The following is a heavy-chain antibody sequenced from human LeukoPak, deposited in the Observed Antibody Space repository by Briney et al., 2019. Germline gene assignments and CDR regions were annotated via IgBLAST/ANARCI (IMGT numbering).Heavy chain of an antibody. Sequence: ASVKVSCEASGYTFTYNDINWVRQATGQGLEWMGWMNPGTANTGYSQKFQGRLAMTADTSINTAYMELSGLTSEDTAKYYCARHARGYSYGAWFDPWGQGTMVTVFS. CDR2: MNPGTANT. CDR1: GYTFTYND. V-gene: IGHV1-8*01. J-gene: IGHJ5*02. CDR3: ARHARGYSYGAWFDP. D-gene: IGHD5-18*01.